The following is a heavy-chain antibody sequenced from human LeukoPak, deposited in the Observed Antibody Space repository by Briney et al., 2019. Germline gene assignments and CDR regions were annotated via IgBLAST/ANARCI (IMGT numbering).Heavy chain of an antibody. V-gene: IGHV4-39*01. D-gene: IGHD3-3*01. J-gene: IGHJ2*01. CDR1: GGSISSSSYY. CDR3: ARQGSPSITIFGVVIIPHWYFDL. Sequence: SETLSLTCTVSGGSISSSSYYWGWIRQPLGKGLEWIGSIYYSGSTYYNPSLKSRVTISVDTSKNQFSLKLSSVTAADTAVYYCARQGSPSITIFGVVIIPHWYFDLWGRGTLVTVSS. CDR2: IYYSGST.